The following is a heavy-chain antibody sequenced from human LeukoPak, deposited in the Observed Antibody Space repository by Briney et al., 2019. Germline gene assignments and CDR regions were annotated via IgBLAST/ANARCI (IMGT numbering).Heavy chain of an antibody. J-gene: IGHJ3*02. CDR1: GFTFNSYT. V-gene: IGHV3-21*01. Sequence: GGSLRLSCAASGFTFNSYTMKWVRQAPGKGLEWVSSISSSSSYIYYADSVKGRFTISRDNAKNSLYLQMNSLRAEDTAVYYCARAKRNGFDIWGQGTMVTVSS. CDR2: ISSSSSYI. CDR3: ARAKRNGFDI.